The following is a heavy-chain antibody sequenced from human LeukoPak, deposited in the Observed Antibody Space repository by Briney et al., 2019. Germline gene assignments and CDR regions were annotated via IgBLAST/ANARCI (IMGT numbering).Heavy chain of an antibody. Sequence: GGSLRLSCAASGFTFSSYGMSWVRQAPGKGLEWVSAISGSGGSTYYADSVKGRFTISRDNSKNTLYLQMNSLRAEDTAVYYCARDRIPGYSSSLPFDYWGQGTLVTVSS. CDR1: GFTFSSYG. CDR2: ISGSGGST. D-gene: IGHD6-13*01. CDR3: ARDRIPGYSSSLPFDY. J-gene: IGHJ4*02. V-gene: IGHV3-23*01.